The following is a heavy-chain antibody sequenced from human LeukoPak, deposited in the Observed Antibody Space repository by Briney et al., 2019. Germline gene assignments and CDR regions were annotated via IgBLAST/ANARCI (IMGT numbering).Heavy chain of an antibody. CDR1: GWSFSGYY. J-gene: IGHJ4*02. Sequence: SETLSLTCAVYGWSFSGYYWSWVRQPPGKGLEWIAEINHSGSTNYNPSLKSRLTISADTSKNQFSLKLSSVTAAETAVYDCERGGRIAAAGTGYFDYWGQGTLVTVSS. CDR3: ERGGRIAAAGTGYFDY. CDR2: INHSGST. D-gene: IGHD6-13*01. V-gene: IGHV4-34*01.